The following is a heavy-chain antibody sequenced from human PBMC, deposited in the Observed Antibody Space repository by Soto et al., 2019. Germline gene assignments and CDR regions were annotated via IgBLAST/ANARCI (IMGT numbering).Heavy chain of an antibody. Sequence: SVKVSCKASGGTFSSYTISWVRQAPGQGLEWMGRIIPILGIANYAQKFQGRVTITADKSTSTAYMELSSLRSEDTAVYYCARDDVDTAMVTVYWGQGTLVTVSS. CDR3: ARDDVDTAMVTVY. D-gene: IGHD5-18*01. V-gene: IGHV1-69*04. CDR1: GGTFSSYT. J-gene: IGHJ4*02. CDR2: IIPILGIA.